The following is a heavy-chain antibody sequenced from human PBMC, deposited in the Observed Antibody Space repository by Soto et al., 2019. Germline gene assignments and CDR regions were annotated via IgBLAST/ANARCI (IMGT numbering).Heavy chain of an antibody. D-gene: IGHD3-3*01. CDR1: GFTFNNYA. V-gene: IGHV3-23*01. Sequence: GGSLRLSCGASGFTFNNYAMNWVRQGPGKGLEWVSTITGGGDTSYYTDSVKGRFTISRDNSKDTLYLQMNSLRVEDTAVYYCAKDQAYYDFWSGYAGGMDVWGPGTTVTVSS. CDR3: AKDQAYYDFWSGYAGGMDV. J-gene: IGHJ6*02. CDR2: ITGGGDTS.